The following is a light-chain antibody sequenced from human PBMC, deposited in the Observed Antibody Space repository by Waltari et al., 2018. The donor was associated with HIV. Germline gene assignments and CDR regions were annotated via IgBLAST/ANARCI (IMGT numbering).Light chain of an antibody. J-gene: IGKJ1*01. Sequence: DIQMTQSPSTLSASVGDRVTITCRASQSISSWLAWYQQKPGKAPKLLIYEASNLQSGVPSRFSGSGSGTDFTLTISSLQPEDFATYYCQQSYSTSWTFGQGTKVEIK. CDR1: QSISSW. V-gene: IGKV1-5*03. CDR3: QQSYSTSWT. CDR2: EAS.